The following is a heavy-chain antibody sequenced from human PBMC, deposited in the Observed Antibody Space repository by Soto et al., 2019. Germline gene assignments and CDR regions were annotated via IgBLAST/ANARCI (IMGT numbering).Heavy chain of an antibody. CDR3: ARRGSRSYSDY. Sequence: EVQLLESGGGLVQPGGSLRLSCAASGFTFSSYAMRWVRQAPGKGLEWVSAISGSGGSTYYADSVKGRFTISRDNSKNTLCLQMNSLRSEDTAVYYCARRGSRSYSDYWGQGTLVTVSS. V-gene: IGHV3-23*01. CDR1: GFTFSSYA. CDR2: ISGSGGST. D-gene: IGHD3-10*01. J-gene: IGHJ4*02.